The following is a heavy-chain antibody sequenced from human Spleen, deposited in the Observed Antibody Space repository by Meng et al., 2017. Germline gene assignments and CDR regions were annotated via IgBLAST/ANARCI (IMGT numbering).Heavy chain of an antibody. CDR1: GYTFPDYW. CDR2: INPKSGDT. CDR3: ARDEDISAAGKLFGDY. V-gene: IGHV1-2*06. D-gene: IGHD6-13*01. J-gene: IGHJ4*02. Sequence: AQVGQSRDEVKKPGASVKVSCKASGYTFPDYWLHWVRLAPGPGLEWMGRINPKSGDTHYAQRFQGRVTMTGDTSISTAYMELSGLRSDDTAMYYCARDEDISAAGKLFGDYWGQGTLVTVSS.